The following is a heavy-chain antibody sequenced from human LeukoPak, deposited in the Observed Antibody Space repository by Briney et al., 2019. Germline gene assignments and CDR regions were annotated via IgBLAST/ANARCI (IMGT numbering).Heavy chain of an antibody. Sequence: GGSLRLSCTASGFTFSTYWMTWVRQAPGKGLEWVANVKQDGSEKHYVDSVKGRFTISRDNAKNSLFLQMNSLRAGDTAVYYCARSHGDYWGQGALVTVSS. J-gene: IGHJ4*02. CDR2: VKQDGSEK. CDR3: ARSHGDY. CDR1: GFTFSTYW. V-gene: IGHV3-7*03.